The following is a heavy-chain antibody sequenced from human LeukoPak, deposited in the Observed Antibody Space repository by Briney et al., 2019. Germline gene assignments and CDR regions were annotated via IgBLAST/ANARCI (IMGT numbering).Heavy chain of an antibody. Sequence: ASVKVSCKASGYTFTSYDINWVRQATGQGLEWMGWMNPNSGNTRYAQKFQGRVTMTRNTSISTAYMELSSLRSKDTALYECARGLRGSSWPHYYYYYFMDVWGKGTTVTISS. CDR3: ARGLRGSSWPHYYYYYFMDV. J-gene: IGHJ6*03. V-gene: IGHV1-8*01. CDR2: MNPNSGNT. CDR1: GYTFTSYD. D-gene: IGHD6-13*01.